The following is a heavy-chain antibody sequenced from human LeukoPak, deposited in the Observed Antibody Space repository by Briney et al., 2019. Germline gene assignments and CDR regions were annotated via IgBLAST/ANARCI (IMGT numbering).Heavy chain of an antibody. CDR3: ASPVDVEMATITYFQH. CDR2: ISYDGSNK. V-gene: IGHV3-30*04. Sequence: PGRSLRLSCAASGFTLSSYAMHWVRQAPGKGLEWVAVISYDGSNKYYADSVKGRFTISRDNSKNTLYLQMNSLRAEDTAVYYCASPVDVEMATITYFQHWGQGTLVTVSS. D-gene: IGHD5-24*01. J-gene: IGHJ1*01. CDR1: GFTLSSYA.